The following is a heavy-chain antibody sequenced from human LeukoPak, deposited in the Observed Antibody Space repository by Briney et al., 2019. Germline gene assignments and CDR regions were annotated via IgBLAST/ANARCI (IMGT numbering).Heavy chain of an antibody. CDR3: VKGAESFCDSRSDY. V-gene: IGHV3-64D*09. D-gene: IGHD3-22*01. J-gene: IGHJ4*02. CDR1: GFTFSSYA. CDR2: LSSNGGTT. Sequence: TGGSLRLSCSASGFTFSSYAMHWVRQAPGKGLEYVSALSSNGGTTYYTDSVKGRFTISRDNSKNTLHLQMSSLRREDTAVYYCVKGAESFCDSRSDYWGQGTLVTVSS.